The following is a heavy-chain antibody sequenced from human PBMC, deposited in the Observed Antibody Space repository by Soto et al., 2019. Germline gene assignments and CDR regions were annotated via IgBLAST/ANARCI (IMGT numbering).Heavy chain of an antibody. V-gene: IGHV4-38-2*02. CDR3: ARDVVVTSVHQYYFDY. CDR2: IYHRGST. CDR1: GSSVSSGYY. Sequence: ATLSLTCGVSGSSVSSGYYWCCIRQPPGKGLEWIGSIYHRGSTYYNPSLKSRVTMSVDTSDNHFSLKLSSATAADTAVYYCARDVVVTSVHQYYFDYWGQGALVTVSS. J-gene: IGHJ4*02. D-gene: IGHD2-21*02.